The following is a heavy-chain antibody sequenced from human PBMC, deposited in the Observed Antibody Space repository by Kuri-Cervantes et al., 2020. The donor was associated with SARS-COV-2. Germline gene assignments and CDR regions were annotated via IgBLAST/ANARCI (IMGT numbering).Heavy chain of an antibody. CDR2: IYHSGST. Sequence: ESLKISCTVSGYSISSGYYWGWIRQPPGKGLEWIGSIYHSGSTYYNPSLKSRVTISVDTSKNQLSLKLSSVTAADTAVYYCARDGSVARYPRTAFDIWGQGTMVTVSS. CDR3: ARDGSVARYPRTAFDI. J-gene: IGHJ3*02. CDR1: GYSISSGYY. D-gene: IGHD6-19*01. V-gene: IGHV4-38-2*02.